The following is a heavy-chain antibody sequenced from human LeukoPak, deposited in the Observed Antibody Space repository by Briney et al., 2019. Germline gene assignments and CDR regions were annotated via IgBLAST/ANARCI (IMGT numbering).Heavy chain of an antibody. CDR1: GYTFTNYY. CDR2: INPNSGDT. J-gene: IGHJ4*02. V-gene: IGHV1-2*02. D-gene: IGHD6-19*01. Sequence: ASVKVSCKASGYTFTNYYMYWVRQAPGQGLEWMGWINPNSGDTSCAQKFQGRVTMTRDTSISTAYMELSSLTSDDTAVFYCARGHSVAGSFDYWGQGTLVTVSS. CDR3: ARGHSVAGSFDY.